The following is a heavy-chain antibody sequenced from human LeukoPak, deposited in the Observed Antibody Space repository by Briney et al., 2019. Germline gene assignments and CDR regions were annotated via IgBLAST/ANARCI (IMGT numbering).Heavy chain of an antibody. CDR1: GFTFSSYA. CDR2: ISGSGGST. V-gene: IGHV3-23*01. J-gene: IGHJ4*02. CDR3: AKDGDIVVVVAATGYFGY. D-gene: IGHD2-15*01. Sequence: GGSLRLSCAASGFTFSSYAMSWVRQAPGKGLEWVSAISGSGGSTYYADSVKGRFTISRVNSKNTLYLQMNSLRAEDTAVYYCAKDGDIVVVVAATGYFGYWGQGTLVTVSS.